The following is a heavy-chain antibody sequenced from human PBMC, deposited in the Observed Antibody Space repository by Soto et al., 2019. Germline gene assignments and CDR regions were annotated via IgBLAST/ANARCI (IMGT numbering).Heavy chain of an antibody. J-gene: IGHJ5*02. CDR1: GFTFSSYS. D-gene: IGHD5-12*01. CDR2: ISSSSSYI. CDR3: ARHPRSGYNYGS. Sequence: GGSLRLSCAASGFTFSSYSMNWVRQAPGKGLEWVSSISSSSSYIYYADSVKGRFTISRDNAKNSLYLQMNSLRAEDTAVYYCARHPRSGYNYGSWGPGTLVTVSS. V-gene: IGHV3-21*01.